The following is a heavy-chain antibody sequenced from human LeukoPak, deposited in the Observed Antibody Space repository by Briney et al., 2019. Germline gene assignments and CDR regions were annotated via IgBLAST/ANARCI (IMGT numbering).Heavy chain of an antibody. CDR2: IYSGSST. J-gene: IGHJ4*02. CDR3: ARGRYGSGSYYRPIDY. CDR1: GVGFSSYT. Sequence: GGSLRLSCAASGVGFSSYTMNWGRQAPGKGLEWVSLIYSGSSTYYSKSGRGGFTISRDNSKNTVYLQMNSLRAEDTAVYYCARGRYGSGSYYRPIDYWGQGTLVTVSS. D-gene: IGHD3-10*01. V-gene: IGHV3-53*01.